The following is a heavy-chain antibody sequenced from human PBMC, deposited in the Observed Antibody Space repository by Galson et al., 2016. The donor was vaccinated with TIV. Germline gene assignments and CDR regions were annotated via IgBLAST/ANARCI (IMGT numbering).Heavy chain of an antibody. J-gene: IGHJ4*02. CDR3: ARSLTSDYGDPLDY. CDR2: ISNDGNTK. CDR1: GFTFNTYA. Sequence: SLRLSCAASGFTFNTYAIHWVRQAPGKGLEGVAVISNDGNTKHYADSVKGRFTISRDNSKNTVFLQMNSLRPEDTALYYCARSLTSDYGDPLDYWGQGTLVTVSS. V-gene: IGHV3-30-3*01. D-gene: IGHD4-17*01.